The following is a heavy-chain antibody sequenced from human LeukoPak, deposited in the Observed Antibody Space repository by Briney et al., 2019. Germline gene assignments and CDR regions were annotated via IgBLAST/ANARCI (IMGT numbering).Heavy chain of an antibody. CDR1: GGSIIRSSYY. D-gene: IGHD5-18*01. V-gene: IGHV4-39*07. J-gene: IGHJ5*02. Sequence: SETLSLTCTVSGGSIIRSSYYWGWIRQPPGKGLEWIGEINHSGSTNYNPSLKSRVTISVDTSKNQFSLKLSSVTAADTAVYYCARGGYSYGYRSKVWFDPWGQGTLVTVSS. CDR3: ARGGYSYGYRSKVWFDP. CDR2: INHSGST.